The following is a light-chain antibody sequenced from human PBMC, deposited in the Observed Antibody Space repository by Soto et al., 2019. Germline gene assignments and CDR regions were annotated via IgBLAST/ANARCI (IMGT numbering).Light chain of an antibody. J-gene: IGLJ1*01. CDR3: SSYTSSSTYL. CDR1: SSDVGAYSS. CDR2: DVS. Sequence: QSALTQPASVSGSPGQSITISCTGTSSDVGAYSSVSWYQQHPDKAPKLMIYDVSYRPSGVSDRFSGSKSDNTASLTISGLHTEDEADYYCSSYTSSSTYLFGTGTKLTVL. V-gene: IGLV2-14*03.